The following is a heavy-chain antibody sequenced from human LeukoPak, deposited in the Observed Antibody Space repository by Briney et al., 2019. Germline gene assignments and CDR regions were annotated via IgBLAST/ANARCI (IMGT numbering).Heavy chain of an antibody. Sequence: GGSLRLSCVASGFRFSDFAMSWVRQAPGKGLEWVSGISDSGRATYYTDSVKGRCTISRDNSKNTVNLQLNNVRAEDTALYFCARHDSFIPFWGQGMQVTVSS. V-gene: IGHV3-23*01. CDR1: GFRFSDFA. CDR2: ISDSGRAT. D-gene: IGHD5-18*01. J-gene: IGHJ4*02. CDR3: ARHDSFIPF.